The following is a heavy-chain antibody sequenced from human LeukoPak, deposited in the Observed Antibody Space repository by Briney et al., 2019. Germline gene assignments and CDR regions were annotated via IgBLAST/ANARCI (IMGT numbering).Heavy chain of an antibody. D-gene: IGHD5-12*01. J-gene: IGHJ6*02. CDR2: IIPIFGTA. CDR1: GGTFSSYA. Sequence: SVKVSCKASGGTFSSYAISWVRQAPGQGLEWMGGIIPIFGTANYAQKFQGRVTITADESTSTAYMELSSLRSEDTAVYYCARGSSGYDSNHYYGMDVWGQGTTVTVSS. V-gene: IGHV1-69*13. CDR3: ARGSSGYDSNHYYGMDV.